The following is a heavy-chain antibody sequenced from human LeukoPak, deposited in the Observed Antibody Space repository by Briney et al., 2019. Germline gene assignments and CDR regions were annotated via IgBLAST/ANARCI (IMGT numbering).Heavy chain of an antibody. V-gene: IGHV3-23*01. CDR2: ISGSGGST. Sequence: GGSLRLSCAASGFTFSSYAMSWVRQAPGKGLEWVSAISGSGGSTYYADSVKGRFTISRDNSKNTLYLQMNSLRAEDTALYHCARVFSLDTAMVTSGTYWYFDLWGRGTLVTVSS. CDR3: ARVFSLDTAMVTSGTYWYFDL. J-gene: IGHJ2*01. D-gene: IGHD5-18*01. CDR1: GFTFSSYA.